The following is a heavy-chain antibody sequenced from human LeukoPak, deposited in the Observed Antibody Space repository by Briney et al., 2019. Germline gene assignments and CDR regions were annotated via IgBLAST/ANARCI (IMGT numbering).Heavy chain of an antibody. CDR3: ARVGPYYRSLDS. CDR2: IYHSGGT. D-gene: IGHD3-10*01. Sequence: SETLSLTCTVSGGSINDASWTWIRKPPGQGLEWIGYIYHSGGTNYNPSLKSRVTISLDTSKNQFSLKLSSVTAADTAVYYCARVGPYYRSLDSWGQGHLVSVSS. CDR1: GGSINDAS. J-gene: IGHJ4*02. V-gene: IGHV4-59*01.